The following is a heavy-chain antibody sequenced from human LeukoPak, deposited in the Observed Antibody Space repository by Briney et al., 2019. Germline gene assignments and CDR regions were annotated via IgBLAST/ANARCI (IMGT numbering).Heavy chain of an antibody. CDR2: IYHSGST. D-gene: IGHD5-12*01. CDR1: GYSISSGYY. V-gene: IGHV4-38-2*02. CDR3: ARVTYEGSVVY. J-gene: IGHJ4*02. Sequence: SETLSLTCTVSGYSISSGYYWGWIRQPPGKGLEWIGSIYHSGSTYYNPSLKSRVTISVDTSKNQFSLKLSSVTAADTAVYYCARVTYEGSVVYWGQGTLVIASS.